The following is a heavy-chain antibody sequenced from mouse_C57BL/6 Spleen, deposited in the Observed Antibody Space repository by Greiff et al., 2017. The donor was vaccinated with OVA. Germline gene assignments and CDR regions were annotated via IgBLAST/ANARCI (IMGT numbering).Heavy chain of an antibody. Sequence: EVQLQQSGPELVKPGASVKISCKASGYSFTDYNMNWVKQSNGKSLEWIGVINPNYGTTSYNQKFKGKATLTVDQSSSTAYMQLNSLTSEDSAVYYCARTRYGTVVAPMDYAMDYWGQGTSVTVSS. J-gene: IGHJ4*01. CDR3: ARTRYGTVVAPMDYAMDY. CDR1: GYSFTDYN. CDR2: INPNYGTT. V-gene: IGHV1-39*01. D-gene: IGHD1-1*01.